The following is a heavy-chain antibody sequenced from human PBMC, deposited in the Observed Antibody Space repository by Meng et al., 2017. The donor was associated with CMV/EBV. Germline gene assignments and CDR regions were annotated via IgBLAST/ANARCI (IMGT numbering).Heavy chain of an antibody. CDR1: GFTFSDYY. J-gene: IGHJ3*01. Sequence: GESLKISCAASGFTFSDYYMNWVRQAPGKGLEWVSSISSSSTIYYADSVKGRFTISRDNAKNSLYLQMNSLRAEDTALYYCARGYQLKPFDLWGQGTMVTVSS. D-gene: IGHD2-2*01. V-gene: IGHV3-69-1*01. CDR2: ISSSSTI. CDR3: ARGYQLKPFDL.